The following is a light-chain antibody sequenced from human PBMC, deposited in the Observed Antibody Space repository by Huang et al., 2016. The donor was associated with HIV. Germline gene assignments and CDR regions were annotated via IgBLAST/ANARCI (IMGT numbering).Light chain of an antibody. CDR1: QSVLNYYNNNNH. J-gene: IGKJ1*01. CDR2: WAS. CDR3: HQYYDTPGT. V-gene: IGKV4-1*01. Sequence: DIVMTQSPDSLAVSLGERATINCKSSQSVLNYYNNNNHLAWYQQKPGHPPKLLIYWASSRESGVPDRFSGSGSGTDFTLTISSLQAEDMAFYYCHQYYDTPGTFSQGTQVEIK.